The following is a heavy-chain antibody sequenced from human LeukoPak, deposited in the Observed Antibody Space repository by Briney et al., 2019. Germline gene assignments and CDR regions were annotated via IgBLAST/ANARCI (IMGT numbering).Heavy chain of an antibody. CDR3: AKDSGMTIFGVVSA. D-gene: IGHD3-3*01. J-gene: IGHJ5*01. V-gene: IGHV3-30*02. CDR2: IRYDGSNG. CDR1: GFTFSSHA. Sequence: GGSLRLSCAVSGFTFSSHAMHWVRQASGKGPEWVSFIRYDGSNGHYVDSVKGRFTISRDNSKNTLNLQMNSLRVEDTAVYYCAKDSGMTIFGVVSAWGQGALVTVSS.